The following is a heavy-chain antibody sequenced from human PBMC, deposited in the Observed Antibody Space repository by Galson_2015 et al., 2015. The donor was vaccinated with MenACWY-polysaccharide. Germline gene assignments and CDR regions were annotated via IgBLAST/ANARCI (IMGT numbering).Heavy chain of an antibody. D-gene: IGHD7-27*01. J-gene: IGHJ4*02. V-gene: IGHV1-8*01. CDR3: VRGPRNWGFDY. CDR2: MNSNSGDT. Sequence: SVKVSCKASGYTFTSYDINWVRQATGQGLEWMGWMNSNSGDTGYAQKFQGRVTMTRSTSISTAYMELSNLRSEDTAVYYCVRGPRNWGFDYWGQGTRVTVSS. CDR1: GYTFTSYD.